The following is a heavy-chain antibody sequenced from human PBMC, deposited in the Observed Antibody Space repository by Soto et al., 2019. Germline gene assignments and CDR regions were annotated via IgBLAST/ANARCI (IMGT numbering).Heavy chain of an antibody. CDR1: GFTFSSYA. J-gene: IGHJ3*02. V-gene: IGHV3-30-3*01. CDR3: ASAGYYDSSGYSQGAFYI. Sequence: QVQLVESGGGVVQPGRSLRLSCAASGFTFSSYAMHWVRQAPGKGLEWVAVISYDGSNKYYADSVKGRFTISRDNSKNTLYLQMNSLRAEDTAVYYCASAGYYDSSGYSQGAFYIWGQGTMVTVSS. CDR2: ISYDGSNK. D-gene: IGHD3-22*01.